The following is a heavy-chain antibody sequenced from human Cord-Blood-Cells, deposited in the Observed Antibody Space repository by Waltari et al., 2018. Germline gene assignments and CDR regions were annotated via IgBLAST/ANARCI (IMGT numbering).Heavy chain of an antibody. J-gene: IGHJ5*02. CDR1: GFTVSSNY. CDR2: IYSGGST. CDR3: ARDRVGWFDP. Sequence: EVQLVESGGGLVQPGGSLRLSCAASGFTVSSNYMSWVRQAPGKGLELVSVIYSGGSTYYADSVKGRFTISRHNSKNTLYLQMNSLSAEDTAVYYCARDRVGWFDPWGQGTLVTVSS. V-gene: IGHV3-53*04.